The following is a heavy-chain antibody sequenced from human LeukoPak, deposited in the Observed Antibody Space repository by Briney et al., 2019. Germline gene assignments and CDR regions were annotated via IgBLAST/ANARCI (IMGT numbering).Heavy chain of an antibody. D-gene: IGHD1-26*01. CDR3: AKGGPTGSNYFDF. CDR2: ISGSGYYS. Sequence: GGSLRLSCAASEFTFDNYAMSWVRQAPGKGLEWVSVISGSGYYSYYADSVKGRFTVSRDNSKTTLYLQMNSLRADDTAVYYRAKGGPTGSNYFDFWGQGTLVTVSS. V-gene: IGHV3-23*01. CDR1: EFTFDNYA. J-gene: IGHJ4*02.